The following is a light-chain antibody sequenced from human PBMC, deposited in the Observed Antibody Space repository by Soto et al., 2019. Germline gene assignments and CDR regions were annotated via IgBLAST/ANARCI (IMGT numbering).Light chain of an antibody. V-gene: IGKV3-15*01. CDR3: QQHNNWPPWT. J-gene: IGKJ1*01. CDR1: QSVANN. CDR2: RAS. Sequence: EVVMTQSPATLSVSPGERANLSCRASQSVANNVAWYQQKPGQAPRLLIYRASTRATGIAARFSGSGYGSEFILTISSLQAEDVAVYHCQQHNNWPPWTFGQGTKVEIK.